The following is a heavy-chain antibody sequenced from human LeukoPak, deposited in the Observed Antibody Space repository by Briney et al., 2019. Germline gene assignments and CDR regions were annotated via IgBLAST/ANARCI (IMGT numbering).Heavy chain of an antibody. J-gene: IGHJ4*02. CDR3: ARVRPGSNYVDFDY. CDR1: GFTFSSCG. Sequence: GGSLRLSCAASGFTFSSCGMHWVRQAPGKGLEWVAVISYDGSNKYYAGSVRGRFTISRDNSKSTLYLQMNSLRGEDTAVYYCARVRPGSNYVDFDYWGQGTPVTVSS. V-gene: IGHV3-33*05. D-gene: IGHD4-11*01. CDR2: ISYDGSNK.